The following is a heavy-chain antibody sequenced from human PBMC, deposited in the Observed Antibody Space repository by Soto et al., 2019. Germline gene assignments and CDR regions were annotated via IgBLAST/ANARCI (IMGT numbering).Heavy chain of an antibody. Sequence: EVQLLESGGGLVQPGGSLRLSCAASGFTFSSYAMSWVRQAPGKGLEWVSTISGSGGSTYYAESVKGRFTISRDNSNNTLYLQMNSLRGEDTAVYYCAKVLTGFDYWGQGTLVTVSS. J-gene: IGHJ4*02. CDR1: GFTFSSYA. V-gene: IGHV3-23*01. D-gene: IGHD3-16*01. CDR3: AKVLTGFDY. CDR2: ISGSGGST.